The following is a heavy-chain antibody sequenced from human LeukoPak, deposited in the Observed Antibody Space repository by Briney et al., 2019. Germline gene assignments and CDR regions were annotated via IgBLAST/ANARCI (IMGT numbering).Heavy chain of an antibody. CDR1: GFTFSDYY. Sequence: GSLRLSCAASGFTFSDYYMNWIRQAPGKGLEWVSYISSSGSTIYYADSVKGRFTISRDNAKNSLYLQMNSLRAEDTAVYYCASRLEPEYYDYVWGSYRLLLNLDAFDIWGQGTMVTVSS. D-gene: IGHD3-16*02. CDR3: ASRLEPEYYDYVWGSYRLLLNLDAFDI. J-gene: IGHJ3*02. CDR2: ISSSGSTI. V-gene: IGHV3-11*04.